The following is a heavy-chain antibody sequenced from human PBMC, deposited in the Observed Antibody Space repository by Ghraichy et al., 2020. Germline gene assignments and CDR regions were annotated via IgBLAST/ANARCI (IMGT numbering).Heavy chain of an antibody. CDR2: IYYSGST. J-gene: IGHJ5*02. Sequence: SETLSLTCPVYGGSISSGGYYWSWIRQQPGKGLVWIGYIYYSGSTYYNPSLKRGVTISVDTSKNQFSLKLSSVTAADTAVYYCARDGYCSSTSCYKGFDPWGQGNLVTVSS. CDR1: GGSISSGGYY. D-gene: IGHD2-2*02. V-gene: IGHV4-31*03. CDR3: ARDGYCSSTSCYKGFDP.